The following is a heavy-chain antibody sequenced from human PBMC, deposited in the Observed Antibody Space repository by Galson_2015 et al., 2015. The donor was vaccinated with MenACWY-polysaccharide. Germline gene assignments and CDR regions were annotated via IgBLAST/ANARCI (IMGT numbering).Heavy chain of an antibody. V-gene: IGHV1-8*01. CDR1: GYTFTSYD. CDR3: ARVNGDIDY. CDR2: MSPKSGYK. D-gene: IGHD4-17*01. Sequence: SVKVSCKAFGYTFTSYDITWVRQAPGQGLEWMGWMSPKSGYKGYAHKIQDRVTMTSDTSRSTAYMELSGLRSEDTAVYYCARVNGDIDYWGQGTLVTVSS. J-gene: IGHJ4*02.